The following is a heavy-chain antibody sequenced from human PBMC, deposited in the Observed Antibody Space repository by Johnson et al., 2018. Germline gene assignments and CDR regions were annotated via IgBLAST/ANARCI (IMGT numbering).Heavy chain of an antibody. V-gene: IGHV3-30-3*01. CDR1: GFTFSSYT. D-gene: IGHD3-10*01. Sequence: QVQLVQSGGGVVQPGRSLRLSCAASGFTFSSYTMHWVRQAPGKGLEWVALISYDGSNKYYADSVKGRFTISRDNSKNTLYLQMNSLRAEDTAVYYCARDLWFGESAGYMDVWGKGTTVTVSS. J-gene: IGHJ6*03. CDR2: ISYDGSNK. CDR3: ARDLWFGESAGYMDV.